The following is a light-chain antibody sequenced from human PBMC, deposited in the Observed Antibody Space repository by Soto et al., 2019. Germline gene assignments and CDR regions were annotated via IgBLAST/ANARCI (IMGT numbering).Light chain of an antibody. J-gene: IGKJ1*01. Sequence: DIPMAQYPSTLSSSVRDRSPINSRASQTIDSWLAWYQQRPGKPPNLLIYKASTLASGVPSRFSGSGSGTEFTLTINSLQPDDFATYYCQQYHIYSGTFGQGTKVDIK. CDR1: QTIDSW. CDR3: QQYHIYSGT. V-gene: IGKV1-5*03. CDR2: KAS.